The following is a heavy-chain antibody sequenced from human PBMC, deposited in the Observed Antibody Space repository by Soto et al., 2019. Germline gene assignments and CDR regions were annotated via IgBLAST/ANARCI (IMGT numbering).Heavy chain of an antibody. D-gene: IGHD3-16*01. CDR3: ASGYYDYIWGSSLYDFDY. V-gene: IGHV3-21*01. Sequence: GGSLRLSCAASGFTFSSYSMNWVRQAPGKGLEWVSSISSSSSYIYYADSVKGRFTISRDNAKNSLYLQMNSLRAEDTAVYYCASGYYDYIWGSSLYDFDYWGQGTLVTVSS. CDR1: GFTFSSYS. J-gene: IGHJ4*02. CDR2: ISSSSSYI.